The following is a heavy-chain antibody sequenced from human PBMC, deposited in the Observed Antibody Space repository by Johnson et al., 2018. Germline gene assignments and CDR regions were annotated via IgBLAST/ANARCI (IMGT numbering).Heavy chain of an antibody. D-gene: IGHD1-26*01. CDR2: LSYDGSDK. Sequence: VQLVETGGGVVQPGRSLRLSCVASGFAFSSYAMHWVRQAPGKGLEWVAILSYDGSDKFYADSVKGRFTISRDTSNNTLYLQMNSLRTADTAVYYCTRDTASMGREDWFDPWGQGTLVTVSS. CDR1: GFAFSSYA. CDR3: TRDTASMGREDWFDP. J-gene: IGHJ5*02. V-gene: IGHV3-30-3*01.